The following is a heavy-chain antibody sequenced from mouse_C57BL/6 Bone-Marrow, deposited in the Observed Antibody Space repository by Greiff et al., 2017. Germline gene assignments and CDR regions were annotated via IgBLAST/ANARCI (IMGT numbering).Heavy chain of an antibody. CDR1: GYTFTSYG. J-gene: IGHJ4*01. V-gene: IGHV1-81*01. D-gene: IGHD2-4*01. Sequence: QVHVKQSGAELARPGASVKLSCKASGYTFTSYGISWVKQRTGQGLEWIGEIYPRSGNTYYNEKFKGKATLTADKSSSTAYMELRSLTSEDSAVYFCAREGLRKGYYAMDYWGQGTSVTVSS. CDR2: IYPRSGNT. CDR3: AREGLRKGYYAMDY.